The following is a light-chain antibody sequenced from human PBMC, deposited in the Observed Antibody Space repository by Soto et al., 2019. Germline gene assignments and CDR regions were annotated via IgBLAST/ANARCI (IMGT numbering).Light chain of an antibody. CDR2: GSS. V-gene: IGKV3-20*01. CDR3: QQYGSSPPYT. J-gene: IGKJ2*01. CDR1: QSVSNNY. Sequence: EVVLTQSPGTLSLSPGERATLSCRASQSVSNNYLAWYQQKPDQSPKLLIFGSSDRATGIPDRFSGSGSGTDFTLPISSLEPEDFAVYYCQQYGSSPPYTFGQGTKLEIK.